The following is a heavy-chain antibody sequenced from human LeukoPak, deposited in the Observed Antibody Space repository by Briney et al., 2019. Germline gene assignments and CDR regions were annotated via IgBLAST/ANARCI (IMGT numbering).Heavy chain of an antibody. CDR3: AKGVRPYGDYFDY. CDR1: GFTFSNYA. Sequence: GGSLRLSCAASGFTFSNYAMNWVRQAQGKGLEWVSDISGSGRSIYYGDSFQGRFTISRDNSENTVYLQMNSLRAEDTAIYYCAKGVRPYGDYFDYWGQGTLVTVSS. V-gene: IGHV3-23*01. D-gene: IGHD3-10*01. CDR2: ISGSGRSI. J-gene: IGHJ4*02.